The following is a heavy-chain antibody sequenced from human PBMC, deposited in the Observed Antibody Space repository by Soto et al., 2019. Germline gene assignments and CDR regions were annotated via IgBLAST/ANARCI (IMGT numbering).Heavy chain of an antibody. Sequence: QVQLVQSGAEVQKPGSSVKVSCKTFGGSFRRYAITWVRQAPGQGLEWMGGIIPILGAANYAQKFQGRVTISADESTNTAYMEIQSPTSDHTAVYYCAGRSLVARSGGAPEDCWGQGTLVTVCS. CDR2: IIPILGAA. J-gene: IGHJ4*02. D-gene: IGHD2-15*01. CDR1: GGSFRRYA. CDR3: AGRSLVARSGGAPEDC. V-gene: IGHV1-69*01.